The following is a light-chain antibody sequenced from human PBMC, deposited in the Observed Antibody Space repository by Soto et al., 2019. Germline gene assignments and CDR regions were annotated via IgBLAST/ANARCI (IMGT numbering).Light chain of an antibody. CDR2: GAS. V-gene: IGKV3-20*01. Sequence: EIVLAQSPGTLSLSPGERATLSCRASQSVSSSYLAWYQHKPGQAPRLLIYGASSRATGIPDRFSGSGSGTDFTRTISRLEPEDFAVYYCQQYGSSPPWTFGQGTKVEIK. CDR1: QSVSSSY. J-gene: IGKJ1*01. CDR3: QQYGSSPPWT.